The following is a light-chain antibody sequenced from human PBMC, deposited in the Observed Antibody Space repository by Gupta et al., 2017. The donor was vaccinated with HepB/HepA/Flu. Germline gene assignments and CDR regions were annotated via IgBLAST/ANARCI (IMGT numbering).Light chain of an antibody. CDR1: QSINGY. CDR3: QQVYTAPLT. V-gene: IGKV1-39*01. CDR2: TTS. Sequence: DIQMTQYPSSLSASVGDRVTITCRPSQSINGYLNWYQQKPGKAPKLLLHTTSTLQSGVPSRFSGSGSGTDFTLTISSMQPEDFATYYCQQVYTAPLTFGPGTRVDIE. J-gene: IGKJ3*01.